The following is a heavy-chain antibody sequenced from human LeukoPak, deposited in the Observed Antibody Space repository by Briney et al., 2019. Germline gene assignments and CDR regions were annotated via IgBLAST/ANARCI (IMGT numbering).Heavy chain of an antibody. CDR2: INPNSGGT. D-gene: IGHD5-12*01. V-gene: IGHV1-2*02. CDR3: ASPSGYSGYEFDY. CDR1: GYTFTGYY. J-gene: IGHJ4*02. Sequence: VASVKVSCKASGYTFTGYYMHWVRQAPGQGLEWMGWINPNSGGTNYAQKFQGRVTMTRDTSISTAYMELSRLRSDDTAVYYCASPSGYSGYEFDYWGQGTLVTVSS.